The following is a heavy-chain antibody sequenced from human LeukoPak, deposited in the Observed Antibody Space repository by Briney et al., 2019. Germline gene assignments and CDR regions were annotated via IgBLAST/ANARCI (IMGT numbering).Heavy chain of an antibody. D-gene: IGHD6-19*01. CDR1: GFTFSSYW. V-gene: IGHV3-74*01. CDR3: ARDSSGWSHIDY. Sequence: GGSLRLSCSASGFTFSSYWMHWVRHAPGKGLGWVSRINSDGGSTSYADSVKGRFTISRDNSKNTLYLQMNSLRAEDTAVYYCARDSSGWSHIDYWGQGTLVTVSS. J-gene: IGHJ4*02. CDR2: INSDGGST.